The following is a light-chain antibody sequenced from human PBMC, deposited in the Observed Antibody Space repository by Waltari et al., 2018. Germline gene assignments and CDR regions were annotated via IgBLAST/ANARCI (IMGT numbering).Light chain of an antibody. Sequence: QPALTQPPSASGSPGQSVPTSCTGTSRAVGGNNNVSWYQQHPAKAPKPMIYEVNKRPSGVPERFSGSKSGNTASLTVSGLQPEDDADYYCTSYAGNSNTYVFGTGTKVTVL. V-gene: IGLV2-8*01. CDR2: EVN. CDR3: TSYAGNSNTYV. CDR1: SRAVGGNNN. J-gene: IGLJ1*01.